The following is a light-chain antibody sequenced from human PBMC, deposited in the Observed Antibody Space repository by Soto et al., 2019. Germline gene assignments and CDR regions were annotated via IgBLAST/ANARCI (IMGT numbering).Light chain of an antibody. Sequence: EIVLTQSPATLSLSPGGGATLSFSASHNIGTYLAWYQQKGGQAPRLVIFDASSRASGVPARFSGSGSGTDFTLAISSLEPEDFAIYYCQQRRNWPVTFGGGTKVDIK. J-gene: IGKJ4*01. CDR2: DAS. V-gene: IGKV3-11*01. CDR3: QQRRNWPVT. CDR1: HNIGTY.